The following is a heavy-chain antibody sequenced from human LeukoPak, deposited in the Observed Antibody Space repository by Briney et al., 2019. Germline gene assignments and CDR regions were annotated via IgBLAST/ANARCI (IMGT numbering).Heavy chain of an antibody. CDR1: EFTFSSYA. CDR2: ISGSAGGT. Sequence: QSGGSLRLSCAASEFTFSSYAMSWVRQAPGKGLEWVSAISGSAGGTYYADSVKGRFTISRDNSKNTLYLLMHSLRAEDTAVYYCAKGAGYSGHDLSSYFDYWGQGILVTVSS. CDR3: AKGAGYSGHDLSSYFDY. D-gene: IGHD5-12*01. V-gene: IGHV3-23*01. J-gene: IGHJ4*02.